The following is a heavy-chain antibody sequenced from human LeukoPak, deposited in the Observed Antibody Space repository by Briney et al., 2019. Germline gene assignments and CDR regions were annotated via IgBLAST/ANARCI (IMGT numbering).Heavy chain of an antibody. CDR2: IYYSGST. J-gene: IGHJ4*02. V-gene: IGHV4-30-4*08. Sequence: SETLSLTCTVSGGSISSGDYYWSWIRQPPGKGLEWIGYIYYSGSTYYNPSLKSRVTISVDTSKNQFSLKLSSVTAADTAVYYCALRYYDILTGYSEFAYWGQGTLVTVSS. CDR1: GGSISSGDYY. D-gene: IGHD3-9*01. CDR3: ALRYYDILTGYSEFAY.